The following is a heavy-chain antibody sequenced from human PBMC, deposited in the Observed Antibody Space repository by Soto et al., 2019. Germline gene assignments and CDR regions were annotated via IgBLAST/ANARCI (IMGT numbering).Heavy chain of an antibody. CDR3: ERGGYSGYDYAFDI. J-gene: IGHJ6*02. Sequence: PSETLSLTCAVYGGSFSGYYWSWIRQPPGKGLEWIGEINHSGSTNYNPSLKSRVTISVDTSKNQFSLKLSSVTAADTAVYYCERGGYSGYDYAFDIWGQRSRVTVSS. CDR2: INHSGST. CDR1: GGSFSGYY. D-gene: IGHD5-12*01. V-gene: IGHV4-34*01.